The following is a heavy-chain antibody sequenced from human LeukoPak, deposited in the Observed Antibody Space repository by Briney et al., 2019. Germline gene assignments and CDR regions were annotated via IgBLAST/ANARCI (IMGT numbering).Heavy chain of an antibody. D-gene: IGHD6-6*01. CDR3: AKGLFSSSFHSHFDY. CDR1: GFTFSSYA. CDR2: ISGSDGTT. V-gene: IGHV3-23*01. J-gene: IGHJ4*02. Sequence: GGSLRLSCAASGFTFSSYAMGWVRQAPGKGLEWVSVISGSDGTTYYADSVKGRFTISRDNSKNTLFLQMNSLRAEDTAVYYCAKGLFSSSFHSHFDYWGQGTLVTVSS.